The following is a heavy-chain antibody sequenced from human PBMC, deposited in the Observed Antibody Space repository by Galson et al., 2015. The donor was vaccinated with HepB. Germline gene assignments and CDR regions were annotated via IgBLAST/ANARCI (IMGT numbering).Heavy chain of an antibody. CDR1: GFIFSNYA. CDR3: AYANDGYLRRGLDH. Sequence: SLRLSCAASGFIFSNYAMDWVRQAPGKGLEWVSGVRDTGDDTYYADSAKGRFTVSRDNSKNTLYLQMNSLRPEDTAVYYCAYANDGYLRRGLDHWGQGTLVTVSS. CDR2: VRDTGDDT. V-gene: IGHV3-23*01. J-gene: IGHJ5*02. D-gene: IGHD5-24*01.